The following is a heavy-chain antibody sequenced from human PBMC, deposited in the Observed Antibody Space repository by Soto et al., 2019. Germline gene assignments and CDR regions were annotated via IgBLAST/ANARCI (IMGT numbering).Heavy chain of an antibody. CDR2: INHSGST. D-gene: IGHD3-3*01. Sequence: PSETLSLTCAVYGGSFSGYYWSWIRQPPGKGLEWIGEINHSGSTNYNPSLKSRVTISVDTSKNQFSLKLSSVTAADTAVYYCARVGYDFWSGYYGWFDPWGQGTLVTVSS. V-gene: IGHV4-34*01. CDR3: ARVGYDFWSGYYGWFDP. CDR1: GGSFSGYY. J-gene: IGHJ5*02.